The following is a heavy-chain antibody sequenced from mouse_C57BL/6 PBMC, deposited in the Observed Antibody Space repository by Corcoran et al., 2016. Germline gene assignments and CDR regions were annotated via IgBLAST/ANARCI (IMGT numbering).Heavy chain of an antibody. Sequence: QVQLQQSGPELVKPGASVKISCKASGYSFTSYYIHWVKQRPGQGLEWIGWIYPGSGNTKYNEKFKGKATLTADTSSSTAYMQLSSLTSEDSAVYYCARGVYYGNFWFAYWGQGTLVTVSA. V-gene: IGHV1-66*01. CDR2: IYPGSGNT. J-gene: IGHJ3*01. CDR3: ARGVYYGNFWFAY. D-gene: IGHD2-1*01. CDR1: GYSFTSYY.